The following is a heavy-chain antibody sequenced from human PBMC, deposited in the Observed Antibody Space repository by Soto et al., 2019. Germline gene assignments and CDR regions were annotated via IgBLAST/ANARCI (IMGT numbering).Heavy chain of an antibody. V-gene: IGHV3-30-3*01. CDR3: ARDLGSSGYYYFLD. D-gene: IGHD3-22*01. J-gene: IGHJ4*02. Sequence: QVQLVESGGGVVQPGMSLRLSCAASGFTFSSYAMHWVRQAPGKGLEWVAVISYDGSNKYYADSVKGRFTISRDNSKNTLYLQMNSLRAEDTAVYYCARDLGSSGYYYFLDWGQGTLVTVSS. CDR2: ISYDGSNK. CDR1: GFTFSSYA.